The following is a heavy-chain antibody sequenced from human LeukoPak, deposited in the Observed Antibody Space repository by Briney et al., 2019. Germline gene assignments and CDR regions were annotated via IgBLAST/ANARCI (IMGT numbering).Heavy chain of an antibody. J-gene: IGHJ4*02. Sequence: GESLKISCKGSGYSFTSYWIGWVRQMPGKGLEWMGIIYPDDSDTRYSPSFQGQVTISADKSISTAYLQWSSLKASDTAMYYCARPPYVGGYSGYETDYWGQGTLVTVSS. CDR3: ARPPYVGGYSGYETDY. CDR2: IYPDDSDT. V-gene: IGHV5-51*01. CDR1: GYSFTSYW. D-gene: IGHD5-12*01.